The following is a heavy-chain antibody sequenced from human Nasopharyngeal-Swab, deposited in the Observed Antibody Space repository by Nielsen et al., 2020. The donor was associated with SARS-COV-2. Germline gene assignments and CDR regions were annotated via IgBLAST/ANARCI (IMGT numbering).Heavy chain of an antibody. J-gene: IGHJ6*03. CDR2: IKQDGSEK. Sequence: GGSLRLSCAASGFSFSTYWMTWVRQAPGKGLEWVANIKQDGSEKHYVDSVKGRFTVSRDNPKNLLYLQVNSLRAEDTAVYHCARQGVFVPAYFHQYYMDVWGKGTTVTVSS. V-gene: IGHV3-7*03. CDR1: GFSFSTYW. D-gene: IGHD3-16*02. CDR3: ARQGVFVPAYFHQYYMDV.